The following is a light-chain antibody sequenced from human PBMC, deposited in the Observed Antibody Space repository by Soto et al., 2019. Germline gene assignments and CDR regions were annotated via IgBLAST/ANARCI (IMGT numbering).Light chain of an antibody. J-gene: IGKJ1*01. CDR2: TAS. CDR3: QKYNSAPWT. Sequence: DIQMTQSPSSLSASVGDSVTITCRASQGISNYLAWYQQKPGKVPKLLIFTASTLQVGVPSRFSGSGSGTDFTLTISSLQPEDVATYYCQKYNSAPWTFGQGTKVEIK. CDR1: QGISNY. V-gene: IGKV1-27*01.